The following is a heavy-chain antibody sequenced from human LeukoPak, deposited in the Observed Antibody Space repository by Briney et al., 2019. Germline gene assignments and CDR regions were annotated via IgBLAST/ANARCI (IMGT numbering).Heavy chain of an antibody. CDR3: AKDKSLAAAATVNWFDP. Sequence: GGSLRPSCAASGFTFSSYAMSWVRQAPGKGLEWVSAISGSGGSTYYADSVKGRFTISRDNSKNTLYLQMNSLRAEDTAVYYCAKDKSLAAAATVNWFDPWGQGTLVTVSS. D-gene: IGHD6-13*01. V-gene: IGHV3-23*01. CDR1: GFTFSSYA. J-gene: IGHJ5*02. CDR2: ISGSGGST.